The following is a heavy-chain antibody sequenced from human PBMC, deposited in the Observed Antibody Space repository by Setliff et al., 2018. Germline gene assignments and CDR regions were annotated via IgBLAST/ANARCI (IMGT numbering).Heavy chain of an antibody. CDR1: GDTPTTYA. Sequence: SVKVSCKASGDTPTTYAIHWVRQAPGQGLEWMGMIIPIFGSPHYAQRFQDRVIITADVSTRTAYMDLSSLRSEDTAIYYGARDSQLGFYYFDSWGRGTLVTVSS. D-gene: IGHD1-1*01. CDR3: ARDSQLGFYYFDS. J-gene: IGHJ4*02. CDR2: IIPIFGSP. V-gene: IGHV1-69*13.